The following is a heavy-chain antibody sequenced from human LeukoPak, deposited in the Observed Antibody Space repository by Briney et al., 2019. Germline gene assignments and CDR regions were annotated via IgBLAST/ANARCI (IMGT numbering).Heavy chain of an antibody. J-gene: IGHJ6*03. Sequence: GGSLRLSCAASGFTFSNYNMNWVRQTPGKGLEWVSSITSSSIYIYYADSVKGRFTISRDNAKNSLYLQMNSLRAEDTAVYYCAVAARRGYYYYMDVWGKGTTVTVSS. V-gene: IGHV3-21*01. CDR1: GFTFSNYN. CDR2: ITSSSIYI. CDR3: AVAARRGYYYYMDV. D-gene: IGHD6-6*01.